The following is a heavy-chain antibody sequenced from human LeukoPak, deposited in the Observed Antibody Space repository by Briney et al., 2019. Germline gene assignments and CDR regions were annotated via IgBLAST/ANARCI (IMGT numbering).Heavy chain of an antibody. CDR3: ARGGDGGSGYDPLSPRYYFDY. D-gene: IGHD5-12*01. Sequence: ASVKVSCKASGGTFSSYAISWVRQAPGQGLEWMGWISAYNGNTNYAQKLQGRVTMTTDTSTSTAYMELRSLRSDDTAVYYCARGGDGGSGYDPLSPRYYFDYWGQGTLVTVSS. CDR2: ISAYNGNT. CDR1: GGTFSSYA. V-gene: IGHV1-18*01. J-gene: IGHJ4*02.